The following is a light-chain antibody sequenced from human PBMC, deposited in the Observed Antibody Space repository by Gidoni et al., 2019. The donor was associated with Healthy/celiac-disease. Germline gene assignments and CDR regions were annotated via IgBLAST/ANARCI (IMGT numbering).Light chain of an antibody. CDR3: CSYAGSNTFVV. CDR2: AVS. Sequence: QSALTQPASVAGSPGQSITIPCTGTSSDVGSYNLVSWYQQHTGKAPKLMIYAVSKRPSGVSTRFTGSKSGNTASLTISGLQAEDEADYCYCSYAGSNTFVVFGGGTKLTVL. V-gene: IGLV2-23*02. J-gene: IGLJ2*01. CDR1: SSDVGSYNL.